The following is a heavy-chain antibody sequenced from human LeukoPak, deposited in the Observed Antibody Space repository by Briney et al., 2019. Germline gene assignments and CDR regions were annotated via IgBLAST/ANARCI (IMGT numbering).Heavy chain of an antibody. J-gene: IGHJ4*02. D-gene: IGHD2-15*01. CDR1: GFPSSSYW. Sequence: PGGALRPSFAVSGFPSSSYWMGWVRRAPGKGGGWVGRIKQDGREKYYWDSVKGRFNISRDNTKEELDLEMNTLTAEDTAVYYCARAPYCIGGTCRFDYWGQGTLVTVSS. V-gene: IGHV3-7*03. CDR3: ARAPYCIGGTCRFDY. CDR2: IKQDGREK.